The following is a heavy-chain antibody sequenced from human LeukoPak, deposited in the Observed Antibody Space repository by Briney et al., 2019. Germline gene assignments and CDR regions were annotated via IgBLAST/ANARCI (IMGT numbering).Heavy chain of an antibody. D-gene: IGHD3-22*01. J-gene: IGHJ4*02. CDR1: GYTFTGYY. V-gene: IGHV1-2*02. CDR2: INPNSGDT. CDR3: ARDPGDSSGYLSQSDY. Sequence: GASVKVSCKTSGYTFTGYYMHWVRQAPGQGLEWMGWINPNSGDTNYAQKFQGRVTTTRDTSISTAYMELSRLISDDTAVYYCARDPGDSSGYLSQSDYWGQGTLVTVSS.